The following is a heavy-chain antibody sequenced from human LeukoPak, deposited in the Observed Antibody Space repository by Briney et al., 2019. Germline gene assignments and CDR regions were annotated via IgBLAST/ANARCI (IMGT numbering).Heavy chain of an antibody. CDR3: ARDKYYYDSSGSIRFDY. CDR2: IYTSGST. J-gene: IGHJ4*02. Sequence: SETLSLTCSVSGDSIIGYYWGWIRQPPGKGLEWIGRIYTSGSTNYNPSLKSRVTMSVDTSKNQFSLKLSSVTAADTAVYYCARDKYYYDSSGSIRFDYWGQGTLVTVSS. CDR1: GDSIIGYY. V-gene: IGHV4-4*07. D-gene: IGHD3-22*01.